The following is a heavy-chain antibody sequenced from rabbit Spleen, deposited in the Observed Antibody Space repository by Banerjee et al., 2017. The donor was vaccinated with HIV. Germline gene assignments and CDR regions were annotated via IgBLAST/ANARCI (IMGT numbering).Heavy chain of an antibody. CDR3: AREDGVGSGYPTRLDL. CDR2: IYAGGSGTT. D-gene: IGHD1-1*01. CDR1: GFSFSGSHY. V-gene: IGHV1S40*01. Sequence: QSLEESGGDLVKPGASLTLTCTASGFSFSGSHYMCWVRQAPGKGLEWIACIYAGGSGTTYYASWAKGRVPISKTSSTTVTLQMTSLTAADTATYFCAREDGVGSGYPTRLDLWGQGTLVTVS. J-gene: IGHJ3*01.